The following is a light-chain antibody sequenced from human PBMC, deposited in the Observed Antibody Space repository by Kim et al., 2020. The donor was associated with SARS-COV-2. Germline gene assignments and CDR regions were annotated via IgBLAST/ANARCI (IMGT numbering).Light chain of an antibody. CDR2: GAS. V-gene: IGKV3-20*01. CDR1: QSVSSSY. J-gene: IGKJ4*01. Sequence: PGERATLSCRASQSVSSSYLAWYQQKPGQAPRLLIYGASSRATGIPDRFSGSGSGTDFTLTISRLEPEDFAVYYCQQYGSSPLTFGGGTKVDI. CDR3: QQYGSSPLT.